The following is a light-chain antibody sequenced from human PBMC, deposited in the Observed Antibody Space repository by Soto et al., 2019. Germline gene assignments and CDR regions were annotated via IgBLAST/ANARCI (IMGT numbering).Light chain of an antibody. V-gene: IGLV2-14*01. CDR1: SSDVGAYNS. CDR2: DVS. Sequence: QSALTQPASVSGSSRQSITISCTGTSSDVGAYNSVSWYQQHPGKAPKLIIYDVSTRPSGISDRFSGSKSGNTASLTISGLQAEDESDYYCSSYTTSVTYVFGTGTKVTVL. CDR3: SSYTTSVTYV. J-gene: IGLJ1*01.